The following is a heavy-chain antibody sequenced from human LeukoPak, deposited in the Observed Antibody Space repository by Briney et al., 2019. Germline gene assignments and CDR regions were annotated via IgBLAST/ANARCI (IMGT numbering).Heavy chain of an antibody. CDR3: AKTNSSNRLGYYYYMDV. Sequence: PGGSLRLSCAASGFTFSSYAMSWVRQAPGKGLEWVSAISGSGGSTYYADSVKGRFTISRDNSKNTLYLQMNSLRAEDTAVYYCAKTNSSNRLGYYYYMDVWGKGTTVTVSS. CDR2: ISGSGGST. D-gene: IGHD6-13*01. CDR1: GFTFSSYA. J-gene: IGHJ6*03. V-gene: IGHV3-23*01.